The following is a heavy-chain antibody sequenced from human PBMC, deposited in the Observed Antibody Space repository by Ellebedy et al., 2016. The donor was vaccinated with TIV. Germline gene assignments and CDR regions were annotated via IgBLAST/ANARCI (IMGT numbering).Heavy chain of an antibody. V-gene: IGHV3-33*06. CDR3: AKRVTMVREVITYYHYAMDV. CDR2: IWYDESNE. CDR1: GFTFSDYY. D-gene: IGHD3-10*01. J-gene: IGHJ6*02. Sequence: PGGSLRLSCAASGFTFSDYYMSWIRQAPGKGLEWVAVIWYDESNEYYADSVKGRFTISSDNSKNTLYLQMNSLRAEDTAVYYCAKRVTMVREVITYYHYAMDVWGQGTTVTVSS.